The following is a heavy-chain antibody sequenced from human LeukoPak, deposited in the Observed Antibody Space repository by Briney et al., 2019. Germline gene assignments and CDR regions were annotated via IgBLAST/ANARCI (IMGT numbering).Heavy chain of an antibody. J-gene: IGHJ5*02. Sequence: GGSLRLSCVASGFTFSSYWMHWVRQDPRKGLVWVSRINGDGRNINYADSVRGRFTISRDNAKNTLYLQMNTLRVEDTAVYYCAKAPVVWDNWFDPWGQGTLVTVSS. CDR1: GFTFSSYW. D-gene: IGHD2-15*01. V-gene: IGHV3-74*01. CDR3: AKAPVVWDNWFDP. CDR2: INGDGRNI.